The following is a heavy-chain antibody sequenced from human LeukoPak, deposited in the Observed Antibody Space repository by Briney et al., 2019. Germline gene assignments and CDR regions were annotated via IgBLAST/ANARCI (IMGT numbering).Heavy chain of an antibody. CDR2: INPNSGGT. J-gene: IGHJ5*02. D-gene: IGHD6-6*01. Sequence: GASVMLSCKASGYTFTGYYMHWVRQAPGQGLEWMGWINPNSGGTNYAQKFQGRVTMTRDTSISTAYMELSRLRSDDTAVYYCAREPPYSSSPFDPWGQGTLVTVSS. CDR1: GYTFTGYY. CDR3: AREPPYSSSPFDP. V-gene: IGHV1-2*02.